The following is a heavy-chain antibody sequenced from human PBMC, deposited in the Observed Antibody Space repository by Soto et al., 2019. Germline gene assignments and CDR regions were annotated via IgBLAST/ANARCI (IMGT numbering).Heavy chain of an antibody. CDR1: GGSISSSSYY. D-gene: IGHD3-10*01. J-gene: IGHJ4*02. V-gene: IGHV4-39*01. CDR3: ASRPYYYGSRYFDY. CDR2: IYYSGST. Sequence: QLQLQESGPGLVKPSETLSLTCTVSGGSISSSSYYWGWIRQPPGKGLEWIGSIYYSGSTYYNPSLKSRVTIAVDTSKNQFSLMLSSVTAADTAAYYCASRPYYYGSRYFDYWGQGTLVTVSS.